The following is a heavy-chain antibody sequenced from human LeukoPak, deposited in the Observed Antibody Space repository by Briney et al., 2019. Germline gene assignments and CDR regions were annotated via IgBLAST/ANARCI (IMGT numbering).Heavy chain of an antibody. Sequence: ASVKVSCKASGYTFISYGITWVRQAPGQGLEWMGWISVYNGDTKYAQKLQGRVTMTTDTSTSTAYMELRSLRSDDTAVYYCARVGAYGSGSYLVYWGQGSLVTVSS. J-gene: IGHJ4*02. CDR1: GYTFISYG. CDR3: ARVGAYGSGSYLVY. V-gene: IGHV1-18*01. D-gene: IGHD3-10*01. CDR2: ISVYNGDT.